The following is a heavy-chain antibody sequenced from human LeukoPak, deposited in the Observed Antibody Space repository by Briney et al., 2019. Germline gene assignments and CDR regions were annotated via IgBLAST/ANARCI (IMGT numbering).Heavy chain of an antibody. J-gene: IGHJ6*02. D-gene: IGHD3-10*01. Sequence: PSETLSLTCTVSGGSISSYYWSWIRQPPGKGLEWIGYIYYSGSTNYNPSLKSRVTISVDTSKNQFSLKLSSVTAADTAVYYCASAPYGSGSKYGMDVWGQGTTVTVSS. CDR3: ASAPYGSGSKYGMDV. CDR1: GGSISSYY. CDR2: IYYSGST. V-gene: IGHV4-59*01.